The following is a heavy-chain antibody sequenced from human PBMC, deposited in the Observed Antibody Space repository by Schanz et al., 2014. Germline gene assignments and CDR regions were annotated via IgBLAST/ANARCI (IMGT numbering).Heavy chain of an antibody. CDR3: ARARYGLDV. CDR1: GYIFSSYA. CDR2: INPTTGNP. J-gene: IGHJ6*02. Sequence: QLVQSGSEFRKPGASVKVSCKASGYIFSSYAIHWVRQAPGQGLEWMGWINPTTGNPGYAQGFTGRFDFSFDTSVRTASLQISGLKSVATAVYYCARARYGLDVWGQGTAVSVSS. V-gene: IGHV7-4-1*02.